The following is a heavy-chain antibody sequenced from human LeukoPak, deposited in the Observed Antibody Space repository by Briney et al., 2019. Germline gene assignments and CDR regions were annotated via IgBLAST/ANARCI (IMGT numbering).Heavy chain of an antibody. Sequence: GGSLRLSCAASGFTFSRYAMSWVRQAPGKGLEWVAVMSVNGGTALYAGSVRGRFTISRDNSKNTLSLEMNSLRAEDTALYFCAKGDDGDWSAFDFWGQGTMVTVSS. J-gene: IGHJ3*01. CDR2: MSVNGGTA. D-gene: IGHD4-17*01. CDR1: GFTFSRYA. CDR3: AKGDDGDWSAFDF. V-gene: IGHV3-23*01.